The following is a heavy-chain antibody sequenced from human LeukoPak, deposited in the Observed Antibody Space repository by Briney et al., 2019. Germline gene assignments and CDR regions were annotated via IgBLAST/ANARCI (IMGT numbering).Heavy chain of an antibody. V-gene: IGHV4-39*01. CDR3: ARQDLYGSPLYFDY. D-gene: IGHD3-10*01. CDR2: IYYSGST. CDR1: GGSISSSSYY. Sequence: SETLSLTCTVSGGSISSSSYYWGWIRQPPGKGLEWIGSIYYSGSTYYNPSLKSRVTISVDTSKNQFSLKLSSVTAADTAVYYCARQDLYGSPLYFDYWGQGTLVTVSS. J-gene: IGHJ4*02.